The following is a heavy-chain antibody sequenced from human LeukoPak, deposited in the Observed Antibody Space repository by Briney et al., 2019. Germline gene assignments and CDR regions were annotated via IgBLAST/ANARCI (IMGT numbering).Heavy chain of an antibody. CDR2: IYHGGST. V-gene: IGHV4-30-2*01. D-gene: IGHD2-2*02. Sequence: SETLSLTCTVSGGSISSGGYYWSWIRQPPGKGLEWIGYIYHGGSTYYNPSLKSRVTISVDRSKNQFSLKLSSVAAADTAVYYCARDCSSTSCYNAFDIWGQGAMVTVSS. CDR1: GGSISSGGYY. J-gene: IGHJ3*02. CDR3: ARDCSSTSCYNAFDI.